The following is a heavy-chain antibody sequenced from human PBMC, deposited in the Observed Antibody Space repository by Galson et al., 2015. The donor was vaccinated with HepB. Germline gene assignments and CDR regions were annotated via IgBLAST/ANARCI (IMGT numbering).Heavy chain of an antibody. D-gene: IGHD5-24*01. Sequence: QSGAEVKKPGESLKISCKGSGCTFTNYWIGWVRQMPGKGLEWMGIIYLGDSDTRYSPSFQGQVSISADKSISTAYLQWSSLKASDTAMYYCARQGMNRWSHSPPYYYYMDVWGKGTTVTVSS. J-gene: IGHJ6*03. CDR2: IYLGDSDT. V-gene: IGHV5-51*01. CDR3: ARQGMNRWSHSPPYYYYMDV. CDR1: GCTFTNYW.